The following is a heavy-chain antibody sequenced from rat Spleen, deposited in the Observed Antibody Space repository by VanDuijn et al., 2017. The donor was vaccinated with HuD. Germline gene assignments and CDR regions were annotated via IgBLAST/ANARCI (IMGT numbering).Heavy chain of an antibody. CDR3: TTVVLDA. Sequence: EVQLVESGGGLVQPGRSLNLSCAASEFTFSDYYMAWVRQAPTKGLEWVATISYDGSSTYYRDSVKGRFTISRDNAKSTLYLQMDSLRSEDTATYYCTTVVLDAWGQGASVTVSS. J-gene: IGHJ4*01. CDR2: ISYDGSST. V-gene: IGHV5-20*01. CDR1: EFTFSDYY.